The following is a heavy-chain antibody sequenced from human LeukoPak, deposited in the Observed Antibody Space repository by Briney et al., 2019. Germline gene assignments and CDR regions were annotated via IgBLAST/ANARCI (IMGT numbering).Heavy chain of an antibody. CDR3: AKDIGYSRNRALGY. Sequence: PGRSLRLSCAASGFTFDDYAMHWVRQAPGKGLEWVSGISWNSGSMGYADSVKGRFIISRDNAKNSLYLQMNSLRAEDMALYYCAKDIGYSRNRALGYWGQGTLVTVSS. D-gene: IGHD6-13*01. J-gene: IGHJ4*02. V-gene: IGHV3-9*03. CDR2: ISWNSGSM. CDR1: GFTFDDYA.